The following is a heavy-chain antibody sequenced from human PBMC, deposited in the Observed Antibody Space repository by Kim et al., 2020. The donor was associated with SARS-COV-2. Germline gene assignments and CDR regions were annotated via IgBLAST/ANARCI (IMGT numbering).Heavy chain of an antibody. CDR1: GFTFSNAW. V-gene: IGHV3-15*01. D-gene: IGHD6-6*01. CDR3: TTDRDVVIGPNWFDP. Sequence: GGSLRLSCAASGFTFSNAWMSWVRQAPGKGLEWVGRIKSKTDGGTTDYAAPVKGRFTISRDDSKNTLYLQMNSLKTEDTAVYYCTTDRDVVIGPNWFDPWGQGTLVTVSS. J-gene: IGHJ5*02. CDR2: IKSKTDGGTT.